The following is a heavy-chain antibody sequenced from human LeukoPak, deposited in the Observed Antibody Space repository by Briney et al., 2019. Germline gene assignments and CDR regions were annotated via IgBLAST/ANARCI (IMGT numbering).Heavy chain of an antibody. CDR2: IKPNNGDT. V-gene: IGHV1-2*06. D-gene: IGHD2-21*01. CDR3: TRTHIPYCAGESCYSFDP. Sequence: ASVKVSCKASGFTFNIYCLHWVRQAPGQGLEYMGLIKPNNGDTNYAQKFQGRVTMTRDTATDAAYLELSRLTSGDTAVYYCTRTHIPYCAGESCYSFDPWGQGTLVTVSS. CDR1: GFTFNIYC. J-gene: IGHJ5*02.